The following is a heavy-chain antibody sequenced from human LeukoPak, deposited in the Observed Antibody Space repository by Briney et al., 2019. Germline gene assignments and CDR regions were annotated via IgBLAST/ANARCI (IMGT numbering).Heavy chain of an antibody. V-gene: IGHV4-61*02. CDR3: ARVRCSSTSCPHAFDI. CDR1: GGSISSGSYY. J-gene: IGHJ3*02. D-gene: IGHD2-2*01. Sequence: SETLSLTCTVSGGSISSGSYYWSWIRQPAGKGLEWIGRIYTSGSTNYNPSLKSRVTISVDTSKNQFSLKLSSVTAADTAVYYCARVRCSSTSCPHAFDIWGQGTMVTVSS. CDR2: IYTSGST.